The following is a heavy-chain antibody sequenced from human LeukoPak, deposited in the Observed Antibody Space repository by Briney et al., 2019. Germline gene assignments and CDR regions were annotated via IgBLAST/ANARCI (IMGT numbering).Heavy chain of an antibody. D-gene: IGHD5-18*01. V-gene: IGHV4-31*03. CDR2: IYYSGST. J-gene: IGHJ4*02. CDR3: ARGVYSYGPHLITVSSKGRIRFDY. Sequence: PSQTLSLTCTVSGGSISSGGYYWSWIRQHPGKGLEWIGYIYYSGSTYYNQSLKSRVTISVDTSKNQFSLKLSSVTAADTAVYYCARGVYSYGPHLITVSSKGRIRFDYWAQGTLVTVS. CDR1: GGSISSGGYY.